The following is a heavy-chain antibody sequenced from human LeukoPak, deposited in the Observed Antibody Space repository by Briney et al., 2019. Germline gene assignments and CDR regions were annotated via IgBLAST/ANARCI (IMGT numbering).Heavy chain of an antibody. CDR1: GFTFSSYA. CDR3: ARDQSSYFDY. Sequence: GGSLRLSCAASGFTFSSYAMHWVRQAPGKGLEWVAVISYDGSNKYYADSVKGRFTISRDNSKNTLYLQMNSLGAEDTAVYYCARDQSSYFDYWGQGTLVTVSS. CDR2: ISYDGSNK. D-gene: IGHD3-10*01. J-gene: IGHJ4*02. V-gene: IGHV3-30-3*01.